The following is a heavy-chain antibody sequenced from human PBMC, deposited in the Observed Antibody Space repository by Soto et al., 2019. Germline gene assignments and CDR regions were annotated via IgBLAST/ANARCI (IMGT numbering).Heavy chain of an antibody. Sequence: SETLSLTCTVSGGSISSSSYYWGWIRQPPGKGLEWIGSIYYSGSTYYNPSLKSRVTISVDTSKNQFSLKLSSVTAADTAVYYCASLYSSSYYFDYWGQGTLVTVSS. CDR1: GGSISSSSYY. V-gene: IGHV4-39*01. J-gene: IGHJ4*02. CDR2: IYYSGST. CDR3: ASLYSSSYYFDY. D-gene: IGHD6-6*01.